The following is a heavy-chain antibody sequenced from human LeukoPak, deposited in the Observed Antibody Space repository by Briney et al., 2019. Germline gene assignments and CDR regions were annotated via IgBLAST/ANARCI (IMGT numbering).Heavy chain of an antibody. V-gene: IGHV3-7*03. D-gene: IGHD3-22*01. Sequence: GGSLRLSCAASGFTFSNYWMSWVRQAPGKGLEWVANIKGDGSYKYYVDSVKGRFTISRDNAKSSVYLQMNTLRAEDTAVYYCATSADSSGNDWGQGTLVTVAS. CDR1: GFTFSNYW. J-gene: IGHJ4*02. CDR3: ATSADSSGND. CDR2: IKGDGSYK.